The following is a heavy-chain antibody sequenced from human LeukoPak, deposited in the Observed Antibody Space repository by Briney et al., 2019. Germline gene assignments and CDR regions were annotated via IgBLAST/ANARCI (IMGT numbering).Heavy chain of an antibody. CDR3: ARGLYYYGSGSYYY. V-gene: IGHV4-34*01. J-gene: IGHJ4*02. D-gene: IGHD3-10*01. CDR2: INHSGST. CDR1: GGSFSGYY. Sequence: SETLSLTCAVYGGSFSGYYWSWIRQPPRKGLEWIGEINHSGSTNYNPSLKSRVTISVDTSKNQFSLKLSSVTAADTAVYYCARGLYYYGSGSYYYWGQGTLVTVSS.